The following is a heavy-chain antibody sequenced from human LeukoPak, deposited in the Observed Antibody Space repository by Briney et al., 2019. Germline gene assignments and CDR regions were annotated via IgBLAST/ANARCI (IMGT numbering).Heavy chain of an antibody. CDR1: GFTFSRHG. Sequence: GGSLRLSCVASGFTFSRHGMNWVRQAPGKGLEWVSGISPSGDIKYYVDSVKGRFTVSRDNSKNTLYLQINSLRDEDTAVYYCAKGSRSSGSTYYFDYWGQGTLVTVSS. CDR3: AKGSRSSGSTYYFDY. D-gene: IGHD6-19*01. J-gene: IGHJ4*02. V-gene: IGHV3-23*01. CDR2: ISPSGDIK.